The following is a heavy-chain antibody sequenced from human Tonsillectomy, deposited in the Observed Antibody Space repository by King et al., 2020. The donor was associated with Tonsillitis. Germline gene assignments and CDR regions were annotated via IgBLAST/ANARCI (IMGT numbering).Heavy chain of an antibody. CDR2: IYNSGST. D-gene: IGHD3-9*01. J-gene: IGHJ4*02. V-gene: IGHV4-30-4*07. CDR3: ARSILRYFDWLTFFDY. Sequence: VQLQESGPGLVKPSQTLSLTCAVSGGSISSGDYTWSWIRQPPGKGLEWIGYIYNSGSTYYNLSLRSRITISGDTTKNQFYLKLSSVTAADTSVYYCARSILRYFDWLTFFDYWGQGTLATVSS. CDR1: GGSISSGDYT.